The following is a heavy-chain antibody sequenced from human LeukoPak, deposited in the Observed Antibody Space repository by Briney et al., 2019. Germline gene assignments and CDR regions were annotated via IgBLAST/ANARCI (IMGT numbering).Heavy chain of an antibody. D-gene: IGHD3-10*01. CDR2: IRGYDGHT. Sequence: ASVKVSCKAPASTFSNYAITWMRQAPGQSLEWVGWIRGYDGHTKYAQNVQGRVTMTRDTSTNTAYMELRNLRSDDSAVYYCARDLGYYGSGSYYGRYFDYWGQGTLVTVSS. V-gene: IGHV1-18*01. J-gene: IGHJ4*02. CDR1: ASTFSNYA. CDR3: ARDLGYYGSGSYYGRYFDY.